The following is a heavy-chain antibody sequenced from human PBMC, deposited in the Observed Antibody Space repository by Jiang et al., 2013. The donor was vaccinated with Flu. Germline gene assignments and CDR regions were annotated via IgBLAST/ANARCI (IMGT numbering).Heavy chain of an antibody. Sequence: GSGLVKPSETLALTCTVSGGSISSHYWGWIRQPPGKGLEFIGYIFYSGSTTYNPSLKSRVTISVDTSKNQFSLILSSVAAADTAVYYCARGTTMVRGVSMNQPAFDYWGQGTLVTVSS. J-gene: IGHJ4*02. CDR3: ARGTTMVRGVSMNQPAFDY. CDR2: IFYSGST. D-gene: IGHD3-10*01. CDR1: GGSISSHY. V-gene: IGHV4-59*11.